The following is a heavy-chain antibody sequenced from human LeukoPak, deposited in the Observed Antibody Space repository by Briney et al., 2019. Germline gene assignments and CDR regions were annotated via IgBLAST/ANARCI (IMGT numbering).Heavy chain of an antibody. J-gene: IGHJ4*02. Sequence: GGSLRLSCAASGFTFSSYAMHWVRQAPGKGLEWVAVISYDGSNKYYADSVKGRFTISRDNSKNTLYLQMNSLRAEDTAVYYCTREDYVWGSYRYYFDYWGQGTLVTVSS. CDR1: GFTFSSYA. CDR2: ISYDGSNK. D-gene: IGHD3-16*02. CDR3: TREDYVWGSYRYYFDY. V-gene: IGHV3-30*04.